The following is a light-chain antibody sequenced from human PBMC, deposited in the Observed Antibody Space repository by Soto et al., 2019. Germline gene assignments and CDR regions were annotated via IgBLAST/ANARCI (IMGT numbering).Light chain of an antibody. CDR3: SAYAGNNVL. V-gene: IGLV2-8*01. Sequence: QSALTQPPSASGSPGQSVTISCPGTSSDVGAYGYVSWYQQHPGKAPKLIIYDVNKRPSGVPDRFSGSKSGNTASLTVSGLQPEHEADYYCSAYAGNNVLFGGGTKLTVL. J-gene: IGLJ2*01. CDR1: SSDVGAYGY. CDR2: DVN.